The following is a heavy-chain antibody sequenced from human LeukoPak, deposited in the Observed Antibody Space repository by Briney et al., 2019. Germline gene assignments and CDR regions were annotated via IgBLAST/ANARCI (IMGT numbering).Heavy chain of an antibody. J-gene: IGHJ4*02. CDR1: GFTFSSYA. Sequence: GGSLRLSCAASGFTFSSYAMHWVRQAPDKGLEWVAVISYDGSNKYYADSVKGRFTISRDNSKNTLYLQMNSLRAEDTAVYYCASAYSNYGYYSDYWGQGTLVTVSS. D-gene: IGHD4-11*01. CDR2: ISYDGSNK. V-gene: IGHV3-30-3*01. CDR3: ASAYSNYGYYSDY.